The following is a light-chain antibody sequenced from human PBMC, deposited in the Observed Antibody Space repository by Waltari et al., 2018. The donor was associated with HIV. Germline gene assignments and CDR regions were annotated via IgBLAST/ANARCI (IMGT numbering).Light chain of an antibody. Sequence: QSALTQPASVSGSPGPSITISCTGSSSDVGGYYYVSWYQHLPGKVPKLMIYDVRKRPSGISHRVSDSNFGNTAPLGISGLQAEDEASYYCCSYAGSNVVVFGGGTRLTGL. J-gene: IGLJ2*01. CDR2: DVR. CDR3: CSYAGSNVVV. CDR1: SSDVGGYYY. V-gene: IGLV2-23*02.